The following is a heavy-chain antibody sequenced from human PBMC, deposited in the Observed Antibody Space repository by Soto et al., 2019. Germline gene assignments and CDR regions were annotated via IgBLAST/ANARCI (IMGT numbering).Heavy chain of an antibody. Sequence: QVQLQQWGAGLLKPSETLSLTCAVYGGSFSGYYWSWIRQPPGKGLEWIGEINHSGSTNYNPSLKSRVTISVDTSKNQFSLKLSSVTAADTAVHYCARGPGYYGSGSYFPLDYWGQGTLVTVSS. CDR3: ARGPGYYGSGSYFPLDY. J-gene: IGHJ4*02. CDR1: GGSFSGYY. D-gene: IGHD3-10*01. CDR2: INHSGST. V-gene: IGHV4-34*01.